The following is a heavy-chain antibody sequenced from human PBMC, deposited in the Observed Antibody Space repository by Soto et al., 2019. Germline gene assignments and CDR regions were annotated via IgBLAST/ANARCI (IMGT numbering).Heavy chain of an antibody. J-gene: IGHJ4*02. V-gene: IGHV1-69*06. CDR2: IIGIFGTA. D-gene: IGHD6-13*01. CDR3: ARQQGTAAANDY. CDR1: GGTFGSYS. Sequence: QVQLVQSGTEAKEPGSSVKVSCKASGGTFGSYSISWVRQAPGQGLEWMGGIIGIFGTANYAQKFQGRVTITADKSTSTAYMELSSLRSEDTAVYYCARQQGTAAANDYWGQGTLVTVSS.